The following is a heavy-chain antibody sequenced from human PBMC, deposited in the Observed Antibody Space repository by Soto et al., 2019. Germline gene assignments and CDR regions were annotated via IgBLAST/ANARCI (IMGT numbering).Heavy chain of an antibody. D-gene: IGHD6-6*01. CDR3: AHSRPPRLLDY. V-gene: IGHV2-5*02. J-gene: IGHJ4*02. CDR1: GFSLSTSGVG. Sequence: QITLKESGPTLVKPTQTLTLTCTFSGFSLSTSGVGVGWIRQPPGKALEWLALIYWADDKRYSSSLNSRLPNTKATATNQVVLTMTNMDPVDTATYYCAHSRPPRLLDYWGQGTMLTVSS. CDR2: IYWADDK.